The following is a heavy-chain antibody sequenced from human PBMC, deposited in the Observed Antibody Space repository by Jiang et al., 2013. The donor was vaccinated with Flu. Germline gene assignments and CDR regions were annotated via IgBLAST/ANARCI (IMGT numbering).Heavy chain of an antibody. Sequence: GSLRLSCAASGLTSVTTGCTGSAKFQGRGWCGSHVLKSDGSSTGYADSVKGRFTISRDNAKNTLYLQMNTLRAEDTAVYYCGRDAFGSDNVWGQGTLVTVSS. V-gene: IGHV3-74*01. CDR3: GRDAFGSDNV. D-gene: IGHD3-10*01. CDR2: LKSDGSST. J-gene: IGHJ4*02. CDR1: GLTSVTTG.